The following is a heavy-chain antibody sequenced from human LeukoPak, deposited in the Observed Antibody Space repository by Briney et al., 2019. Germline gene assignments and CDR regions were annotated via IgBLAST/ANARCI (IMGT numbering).Heavy chain of an antibody. V-gene: IGHV3-30-3*01. J-gene: IGHJ3*02. Sequence: PGGSLRLSCAASGFTFSSSAVHWVRQAPGKGLEWVAVISYDGSNKYYADSVKGRFTISRDNSKNTLYLQMNSLRAEDTAVYYCAKDYNGDGAFDIWGQGTMVTVSS. D-gene: IGHD4-17*01. CDR3: AKDYNGDGAFDI. CDR2: ISYDGSNK. CDR1: GFTFSSSA.